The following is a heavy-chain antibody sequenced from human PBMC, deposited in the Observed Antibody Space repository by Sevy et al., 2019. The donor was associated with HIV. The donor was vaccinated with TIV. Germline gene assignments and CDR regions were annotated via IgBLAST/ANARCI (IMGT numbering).Heavy chain of an antibody. J-gene: IGHJ4*02. V-gene: IGHV4-59*13. CDR2: IYFNGST. CDR1: GGSTSLYY. D-gene: IGHD1-26*01. CDR3: ARAPLISLDILGATSVFDS. Sequence: SETLSLTCTVSGGSTSLYYWSWIRQPPGKGLEWIGYIYFNGSTEYNPSLKSRVTISLDTSKNQFSLKLTSVTAAETAVYYCARAPLISLDILGATSVFDSWGQGTPVTVSS.